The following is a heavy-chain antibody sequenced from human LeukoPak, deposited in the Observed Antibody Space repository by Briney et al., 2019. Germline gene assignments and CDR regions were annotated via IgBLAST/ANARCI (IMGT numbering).Heavy chain of an antibody. CDR3: ARYNWNDVVSALDY. CDR2: INPNSGET. V-gene: IGHV1-2*02. CDR1: GYTLSGYY. D-gene: IGHD1-1*01. J-gene: IGHJ4*02. Sequence: ASVKVSCKASGYTLSGYYIHWVRQAPGQGLEWLGWINPNSGETNYAQKFQGGVTLTRDTSIGTFYMEVSRLRSDDTAVYFCARYNWNDVVSALDYWGQGTLVTVS.